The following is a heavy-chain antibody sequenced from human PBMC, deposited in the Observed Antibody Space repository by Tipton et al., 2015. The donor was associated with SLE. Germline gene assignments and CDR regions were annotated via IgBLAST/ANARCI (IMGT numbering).Heavy chain of an antibody. CDR2: INHRGST. CDR3: ARLAHDYGVLAY. V-gene: IGHV4-34*01. Sequence: TLSLTCAVYGGSFSGYYWSWIRQPPGKGLEWFGEINHRGSTNYNPSLKSRVTISVDTSKNQFSLKLSSVTAADTAVYYCARLAHDYGVLAYWGQGTLVTVSP. J-gene: IGHJ4*02. D-gene: IGHD4-17*01. CDR1: GGSFSGYY.